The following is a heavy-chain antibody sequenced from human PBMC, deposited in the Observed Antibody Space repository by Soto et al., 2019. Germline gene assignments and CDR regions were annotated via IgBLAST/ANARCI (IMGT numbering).Heavy chain of an antibody. V-gene: IGHV3-23*01. CDR2: ISGSGGSA. D-gene: IGHD4-17*01. Sequence: EVQVLESGGGLVQPGGSLRLSCAASGFTFNSYAMSWVRQAPGQGLEWVSAISGSGGSAYYADSVKGRFTISRDNSKNTLDLQMNSLRVEDTAVYDCAKASPGDYDRALDAWGQGTMVTVSS. J-gene: IGHJ3*01. CDR3: AKASPGDYDRALDA. CDR1: GFTFNSYA.